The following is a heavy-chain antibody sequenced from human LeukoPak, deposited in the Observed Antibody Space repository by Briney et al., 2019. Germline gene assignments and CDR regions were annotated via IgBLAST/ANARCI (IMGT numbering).Heavy chain of an antibody. J-gene: IGHJ4*02. CDR3: ATISEWLRLGDY. CDR2: VDPEDGDK. V-gene: IGHV1-24*01. CDR1: GNTLAQVS. Sequence: ASVKVSCKVSGNTLAQVSIHWVRQAPGKGLEWMGGVDPEDGDKFYAEKLQGRITMVEDFSTDTAYMELRNLTSDDTAVYYCATISEWLRLGDYWGQGALVTVSS. D-gene: IGHD5-12*01.